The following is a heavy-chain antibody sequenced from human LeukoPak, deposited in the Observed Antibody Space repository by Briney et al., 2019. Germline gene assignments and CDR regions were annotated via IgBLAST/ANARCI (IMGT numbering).Heavy chain of an antibody. J-gene: IGHJ1*01. Sequence: PGGSLRLSCAASGFTFSSYGMHWVRQAPGKGLEWVAVIWYDGSNKYYADSVKGRFTISRDNSKNTLYLQMNSLRAEDTAVNYCAREKAWAHHAEYFQHWGQGTLVTVSS. V-gene: IGHV3-33*01. CDR1: GFTFSSYG. CDR2: IWYDGSNK. CDR3: AREKAWAHHAEYFQH.